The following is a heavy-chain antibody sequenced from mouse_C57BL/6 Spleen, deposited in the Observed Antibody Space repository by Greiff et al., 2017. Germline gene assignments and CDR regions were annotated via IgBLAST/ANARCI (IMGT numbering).Heavy chain of an antibody. V-gene: IGHV1-82*01. Sequence: QVHVKQSGPELVKPGASVKISCKASGYAFSSSWMNWVKQRPGKGLEWIGRIYPGDGDTNYNGKFKGKATLTADKSSSTAYMQLSSLTSEDSAVYFCASPHYYGSSYFDYWGQGTTLTVSS. D-gene: IGHD1-1*01. CDR3: ASPHYYGSSYFDY. J-gene: IGHJ2*01. CDR1: GYAFSSSW. CDR2: IYPGDGDT.